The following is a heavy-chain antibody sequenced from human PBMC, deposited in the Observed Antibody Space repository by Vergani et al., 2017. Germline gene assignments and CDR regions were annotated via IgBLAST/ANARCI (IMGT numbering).Heavy chain of an antibody. V-gene: IGHV1-2*02. CDR2: INLNSGGT. D-gene: IGHD3-22*01. J-gene: IGHJ4*02. CDR3: TRGWYYDSVAYWAY. Sequence: QVQLVQSGAEVKKPGASVKVSCKASGYTFTGYYMHWVRQAPGQGLEWMGWINLNSGGTNYAQKFQGRVTMTRDTSISTAYMELSRLRSDDTAVYYCTRGWYYDSVAYWAYWGQGTLVTVSS. CDR1: GYTFTGYY.